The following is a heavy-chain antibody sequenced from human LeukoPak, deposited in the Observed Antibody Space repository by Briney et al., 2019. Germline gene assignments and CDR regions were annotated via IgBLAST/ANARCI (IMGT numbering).Heavy chain of an antibody. CDR1: GFTFSSYG. CDR2: IWYDGSNK. J-gene: IGHJ3*02. V-gene: IGHV3-33*01. Sequence: GGSLRLSCAASGFTFSSYGMHWVRQAPGKGLEWVAVIWYDGSNKYYADSVKGRFTISRDNSKNTLYLQMNSLRAEDTAVYYCARVVPQWLVDAFDIWGQGTMVTVSS. D-gene: IGHD6-19*01. CDR3: ARVVPQWLVDAFDI.